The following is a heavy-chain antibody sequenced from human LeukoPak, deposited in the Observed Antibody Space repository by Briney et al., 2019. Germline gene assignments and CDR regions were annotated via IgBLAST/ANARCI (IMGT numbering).Heavy chain of an antibody. J-gene: IGHJ5*02. CDR1: GYTFTSYG. D-gene: IGHD3-16*02. V-gene: IGHV1-18*01. Sequence: ASVKVSCKASGYTFTSYGISWVRQAPGQGLEWMGWISAYNGNTNYAQKLQGRVTMTTDTSTSTAYMELRSLRSGDTAVYYCARVATFGGVIANWFDPWGQGTLVTVSS. CDR2: ISAYNGNT. CDR3: ARVATFGGVIANWFDP.